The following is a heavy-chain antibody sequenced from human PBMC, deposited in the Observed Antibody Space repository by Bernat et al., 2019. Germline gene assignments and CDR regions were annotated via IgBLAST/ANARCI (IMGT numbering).Heavy chain of an antibody. D-gene: IGHD2-2*01. CDR3: ARDLFSYGSGTSCPQVRSDS. V-gene: IGHV1-2*06. J-gene: IGHJ4*02. CDR1: GYTFTGYY. CDR2: INPNSGGT. Sequence: QVQLVQSGAEVKKPGASVKVSCKASGYTFTGYYMHWVRQAPGQGLEWMGRINPNSGGTNYAQKFQGRVTMTRDTSISTAYMELSRLRSDDTAVYYCARDLFSYGSGTSCPQVRSDSWGKGTLVTVSS.